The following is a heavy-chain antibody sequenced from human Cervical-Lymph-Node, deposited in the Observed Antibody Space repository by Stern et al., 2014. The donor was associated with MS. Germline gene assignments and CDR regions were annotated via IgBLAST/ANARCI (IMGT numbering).Heavy chain of an antibody. D-gene: IGHD4-17*01. J-gene: IGHJ2*01. CDR3: AHTLMGDYGNWYFAR. CDR1: GFSLTTGVA. V-gene: IGHV2-5*02. CDR2: VIWDDDK. Sequence: QVTLNESDPTVVKPTETLTLTCTFPGFSLTTGVAVGWTRQPPRTAPGWLAPVIWDDDKRYSSSLKSRLTITKDSFKNQVALTMTDMDPGDSATYYCAHTLMGDYGNWYFARWGRGTLVTVSP.